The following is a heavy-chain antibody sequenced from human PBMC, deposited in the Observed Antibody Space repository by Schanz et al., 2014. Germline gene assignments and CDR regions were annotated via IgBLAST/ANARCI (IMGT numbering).Heavy chain of an antibody. D-gene: IGHD2-2*01. CDR2: ITYDGSNT. CDR3: IRGDIMVVPVAHF. Sequence: QVQLVESGGFFFPPFLSLRLSCAASGFPMITYAMHWVRQPPGKGLEWVAIITYDGSNTYHADSVKGRFTISRDNSKNTLYLQMNSLRAEDTAVYYCIRGDIMVVPVAHFWGQGILVTVSS. V-gene: IGHV3-30*04. J-gene: IGHJ4*02. CDR1: GFPMITYA.